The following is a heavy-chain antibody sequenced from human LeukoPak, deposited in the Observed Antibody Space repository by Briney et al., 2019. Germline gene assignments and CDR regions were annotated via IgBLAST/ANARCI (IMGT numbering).Heavy chain of an antibody. Sequence: SETLSLTCTVSGGSISSYYWSWIRQPPGKGLEWIGYIYYSGSTNYNPSLKSRVTISVDTSKNQFSRKLSSVTAADTAVYYCARAVLRFLEWLPNSDYFDYWGQGTLVTVSS. J-gene: IGHJ4*02. CDR2: IYYSGST. CDR3: ARAVLRFLEWLPNSDYFDY. V-gene: IGHV4-59*01. D-gene: IGHD3-3*01. CDR1: GGSISSYY.